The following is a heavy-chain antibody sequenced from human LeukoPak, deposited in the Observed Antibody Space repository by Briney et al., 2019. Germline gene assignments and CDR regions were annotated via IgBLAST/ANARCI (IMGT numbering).Heavy chain of an antibody. J-gene: IGHJ6*03. V-gene: IGHV1-69*05. Sequence: SVKVSCKASGGTFSSYAISWVRQAPGQGLEWVGRVIPIFGTANYAQKFQGRVTITTDESTSTAYMELSSLRSEDTAVYYCARGVRNNHYYYYMDVWGKGTTVTVSS. CDR3: ARGVRNNHYYYYMDV. D-gene: IGHD1/OR15-1a*01. CDR2: VIPIFGTA. CDR1: GGTFSSYA.